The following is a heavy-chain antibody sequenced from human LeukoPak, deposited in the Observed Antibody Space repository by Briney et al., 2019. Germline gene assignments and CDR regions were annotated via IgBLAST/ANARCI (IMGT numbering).Heavy chain of an antibody. CDR1: GFTFSYSW. CDR3: ARDKIVGATYFDY. Sequence: GGSLRLSCAAFGFTFSYSWMSWVRQAPERGLEWVAHIKADGSQKDYVDSMKGRFTVSRDNAKNSVYLEMKSLRVEDTAIYYCARDKIVGATYFDYWGQGTLVTVSS. V-gene: IGHV3-7*01. D-gene: IGHD1-26*01. CDR2: IKADGSQK. J-gene: IGHJ4*02.